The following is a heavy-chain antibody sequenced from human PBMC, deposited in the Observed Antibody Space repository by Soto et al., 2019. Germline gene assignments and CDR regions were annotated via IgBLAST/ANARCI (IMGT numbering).Heavy chain of an antibody. CDR3: AKDGNPIPYLTGYYRLGWFDP. D-gene: IGHD3-9*01. J-gene: IGHJ5*02. CDR2: ISGSGGST. V-gene: IGHV3-23*01. Sequence: GGSLRLSCAASGFTFSSYAMSWVRQAPGKGLEWVSAISGSGGSTYYADSVKGRFTISRDNSKNTLYLQMNSLRAEDTAVYYCAKDGNPIPYLTGYYRLGWFDPWGQGTLVTSPQ. CDR1: GFTFSSYA.